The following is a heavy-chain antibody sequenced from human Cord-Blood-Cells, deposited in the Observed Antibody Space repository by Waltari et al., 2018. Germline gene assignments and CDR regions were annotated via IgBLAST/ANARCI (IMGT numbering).Heavy chain of an antibody. CDR2: INHSGST. CDR1: GGSFSGYY. J-gene: IGHJ4*02. CDR3: AGRVAPYYFDY. D-gene: IGHD2-2*01. V-gene: IGHV4-34*01. Sequence: QLQLQQWGAGLLKPSETLSLTCAVYGGSFSGYYWSWIRQPPGKGLEWIGEINHSGSTNYNPSLKSRVTISVDTSKNQFSLKLSSVTAADTAVYYCAGRVAPYYFDYWGQGTLVTVSS.